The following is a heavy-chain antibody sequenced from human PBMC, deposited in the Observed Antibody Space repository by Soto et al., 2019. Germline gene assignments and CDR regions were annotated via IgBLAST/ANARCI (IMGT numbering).Heavy chain of an antibody. J-gene: IGHJ3*02. CDR3: ARATEDYGGNSDAFDI. V-gene: IGHV4-59*01. CDR2: IYYSGST. CDR1: GGSISSYS. Sequence: QVQLQESGPGLVKPSETLSLTCTVSGGSISSYSWSWMRQPPGKGLEWIGYIYYSGSTNYNTSLKSRVNRSGDTSTNKFSLKLSSVTAADTAVYYCARATEDYGGNSDAFDIWGQGTMVTVSS. D-gene: IGHD4-17*01.